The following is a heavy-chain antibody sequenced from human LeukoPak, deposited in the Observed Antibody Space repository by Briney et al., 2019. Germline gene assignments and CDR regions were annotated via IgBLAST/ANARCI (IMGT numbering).Heavy chain of an antibody. V-gene: IGHV3-21*01. D-gene: IGHD6-19*01. CDR1: GFTFSSYS. Sequence: PGGSLRLSCAASGFTFSSYSMNWVRQAPGKGLEWVSSISSSSSYIYYVDSVKGRFTISRDNAKNSLYLQMNSLRAEDTAVYYCAGSYSSGWLDYWGQGTLVTVSS. CDR3: AGSYSSGWLDY. J-gene: IGHJ4*02. CDR2: ISSSSSYI.